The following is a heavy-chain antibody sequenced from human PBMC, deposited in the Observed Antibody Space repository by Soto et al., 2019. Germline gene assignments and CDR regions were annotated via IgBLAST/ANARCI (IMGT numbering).Heavy chain of an antibody. J-gene: IGHJ3*02. Sequence: GGSLRLSCAASGFTFSDYAMSWVRQAPGKGLEWVSGLGGSNSDTHYAASVEGRFTVSRDNSRSTLFLQMNSLRVEDTAVYYCAKDKVDHNSVWDPFDIWGQGTMVTVSS. D-gene: IGHD2-15*01. CDR1: GFTFSDYA. CDR2: LGGSNSDT. CDR3: AKDKVDHNSVWDPFDI. V-gene: IGHV3-23*01.